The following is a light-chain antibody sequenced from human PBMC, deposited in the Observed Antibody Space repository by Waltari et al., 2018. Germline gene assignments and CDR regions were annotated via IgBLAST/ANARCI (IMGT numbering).Light chain of an antibody. CDR3: SSYTSSSTWV. CDR2: DVS. Sequence: QSALTQPASVSGSPGQSITISCTGTSSDVGGYNYVSWYQQHPGKAPKLMISDVSKRPSWVSNRFTGSKSDNTASLTISGLQAEDEADYYCSSYTSSSTWVFGGGTKLTVL. J-gene: IGLJ3*02. V-gene: IGLV2-14*01. CDR1: SSDVGGYNY.